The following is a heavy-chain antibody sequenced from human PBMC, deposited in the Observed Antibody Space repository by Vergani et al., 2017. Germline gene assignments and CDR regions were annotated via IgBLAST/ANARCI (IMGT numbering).Heavy chain of an antibody. D-gene: IGHD2-2*01. Sequence: QVQLQESGPGLVKPLQTLSITCTVSGGSISSGDYYWSWIRQPPGKGLEWIGYIYYSGSTYYNPSLKSRVTISVDTSKNQFSLKLSSVTAADTAVYYCARGGYCSSTSCSSYWYFDLWGRGTLVTVSS. J-gene: IGHJ2*01. CDR3: ARGGYCSSTSCSSYWYFDL. CDR2: IYYSGST. V-gene: IGHV4-30-4*01. CDR1: GGSISSGDYY.